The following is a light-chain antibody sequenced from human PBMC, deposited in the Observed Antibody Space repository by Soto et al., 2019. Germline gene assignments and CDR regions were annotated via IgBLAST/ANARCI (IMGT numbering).Light chain of an antibody. V-gene: IGKV3-20*01. CDR1: QTVRNN. J-gene: IGKJ3*01. CDR3: QHYGISPWGFT. Sequence: EIVLTQSPATLSLSPGERATLSCRASQTVRNNLAWYQQRPGQAPRLLIYDASSRATGIPARFSGSGSGTDFTLTISRLEPEDSAVYYCQHYGISPWGFTFGPGTKVEIK. CDR2: DAS.